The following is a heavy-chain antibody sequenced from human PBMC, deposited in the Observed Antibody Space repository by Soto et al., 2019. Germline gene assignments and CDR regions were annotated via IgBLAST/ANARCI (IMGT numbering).Heavy chain of an antibody. CDR2: INHSGST. CDR3: ARYRRVAIFGVVITHYYYYYMDV. Sequence: QVQLQQWGAGLLKPSETLSLTCAVYGGSFSGYYWSWIRQPPGKGLEWIGEINHSGSTNYNPSLKSRVTISVDTSKNQFSLKLSSVTAADTAVYYCARYRRVAIFGVVITHYYYYYMDVWGKGTTVTVSS. D-gene: IGHD3-3*01. J-gene: IGHJ6*03. V-gene: IGHV4-34*01. CDR1: GGSFSGYY.